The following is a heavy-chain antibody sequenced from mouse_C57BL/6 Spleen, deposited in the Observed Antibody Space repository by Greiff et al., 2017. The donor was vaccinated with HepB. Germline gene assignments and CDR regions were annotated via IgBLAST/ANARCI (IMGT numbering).Heavy chain of an antibody. D-gene: IGHD4-1*01. CDR1: GFSFNTYA. J-gene: IGHJ4*01. V-gene: IGHV10-1*01. Sequence: EVKLMESGGGLVQPKGSLKLSCAASGFSFNTYAMNWVRQAPGKGLEWVARIRSKSNNYATYYADSVKDRFTISRDDSESMLYLQMNNLKTEDTAMYYCVRHGLGRRAMDYWGQGTSVTVSS. CDR2: IRSKSNNYAT. CDR3: VRHGLGRRAMDY.